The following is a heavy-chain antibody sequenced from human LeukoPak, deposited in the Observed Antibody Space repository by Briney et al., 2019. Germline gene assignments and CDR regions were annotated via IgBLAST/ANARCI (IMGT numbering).Heavy chain of an antibody. CDR2: IYYSGST. CDR1: GGSISSYY. CDR3: ARAKYGSGSYYNDY. V-gene: IGHV4-59*01. D-gene: IGHD3-10*01. J-gene: IGHJ4*02. Sequence: PSETLSLTCTVSGGSISSYYWSWIRQPPGKGLEWIGYIYYSGSTNYNPSLKSRVTISVDTSKNRFSLKLSSVTAADTAVYYCARAKYGSGSYYNDYWGQGTLVTVSS.